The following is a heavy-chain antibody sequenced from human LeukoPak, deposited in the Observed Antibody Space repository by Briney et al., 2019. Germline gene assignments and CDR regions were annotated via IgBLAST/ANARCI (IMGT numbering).Heavy chain of an antibody. Sequence: GGSLRLSCAASGFTFSSNSMNWVRQAPGKGLEWVSSISSSSSYIYYADSVKGRFTISRDNAKNSLYLQMNSLRAEDTAVYYCARVAGEALGEFDYWGQGTLVTVSS. V-gene: IGHV3-21*01. CDR3: ARVAGEALGEFDY. D-gene: IGHD6-19*01. J-gene: IGHJ4*02. CDR2: ISSSSSYI. CDR1: GFTFSSNS.